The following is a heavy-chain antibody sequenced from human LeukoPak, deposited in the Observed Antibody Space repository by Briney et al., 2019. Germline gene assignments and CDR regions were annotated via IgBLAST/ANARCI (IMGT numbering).Heavy chain of an antibody. V-gene: IGHV3-15*01. CDR3: TTWVWSGTFDY. Sequence: GSLRLSCAASGITFTNAWMSWVRQAPGKGLEWVGRIKSKSDGGTTDYAAPVKDRFTISRDDSKNTLYLQMNSLKTEDTAVYYCTTWVWSGTFDYWGQGTLVSVSS. CDR2: IKSKSDGGTT. D-gene: IGHD3-3*01. CDR1: GITFTNAW. J-gene: IGHJ4*02.